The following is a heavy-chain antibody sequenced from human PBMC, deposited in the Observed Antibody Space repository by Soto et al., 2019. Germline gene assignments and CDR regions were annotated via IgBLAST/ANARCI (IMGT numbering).Heavy chain of an antibody. V-gene: IGHV4-4*02. D-gene: IGHD3-16*02. CDR2: IYHGGKI. CDR1: GASINDNDW. J-gene: IGHJ4*02. CDR3: ARDHRYGDNWAFDY. Sequence: SETLSLTCAVSGASINDNDWWNWVRQPPGQGLEWIGEIYHGGKINYNPSLKGRVTISMDKSKNQFSLSLFSVTAADTAVYYCARDHRYGDNWAFDYWGQRALVTVSS.